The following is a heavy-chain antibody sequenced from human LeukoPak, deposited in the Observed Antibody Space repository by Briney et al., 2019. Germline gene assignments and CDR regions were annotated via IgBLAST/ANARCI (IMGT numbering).Heavy chain of an antibody. CDR3: ASHGGSYFFDY. CDR2: IYYSGST. CDR1: GGSFRGYY. J-gene: IGHJ4*02. V-gene: IGHV4-39*01. D-gene: IGHD1-26*01. Sequence: SETLSLTCAVYGGSFRGYYWGWIRQPPGKGLEWIGSIYYSGSTYSNPSLKSRVTISVDTSNNQFSLKLSSVTAADTAVYYCASHGGSYFFDYWGQGTLVTVSS.